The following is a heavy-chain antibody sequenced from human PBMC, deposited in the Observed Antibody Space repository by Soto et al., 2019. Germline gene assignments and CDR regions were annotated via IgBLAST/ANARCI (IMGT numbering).Heavy chain of an antibody. Sequence: GGSLRLSCAASGFTFSSYGMHWVRQAPGKGLEWVAVISYDGSNKYYADSVKGRFTISRDNSKNTLYLQMNSLRAEDTAVYYCAKDSRITMIVAPFDYWGQGTLVTVSS. CDR3: AKDSRITMIVAPFDY. D-gene: IGHD3-22*01. V-gene: IGHV3-30*18. CDR2: ISYDGSNK. J-gene: IGHJ4*02. CDR1: GFTFSSYG.